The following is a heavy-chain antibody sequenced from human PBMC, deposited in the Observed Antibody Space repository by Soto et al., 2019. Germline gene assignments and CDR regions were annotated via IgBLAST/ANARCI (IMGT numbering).Heavy chain of an antibody. CDR1: GGSFSSYA. CDR2: ISTGGVTT. CDR3: ASPDDNTSWATFVY. Sequence: GGSLRLSCAASGGSFSSYAMTWVRQAPGKGLEWVATISTGGVTTYYADFVKGRFTISRDNSRNTLYLHINNLRADDTAVYYCASPDDNTSWATFVYWGQGTRVTVSS. D-gene: IGHD1-26*01. V-gene: IGHV3-23*01. J-gene: IGHJ4*02.